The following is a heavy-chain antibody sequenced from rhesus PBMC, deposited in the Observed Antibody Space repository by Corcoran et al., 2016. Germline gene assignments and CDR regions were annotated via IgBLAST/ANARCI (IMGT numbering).Heavy chain of an antibody. D-gene: IGHD4-23*01. J-gene: IGHJ4*01. Sequence: EVQLVESGGGVVQPGGSLRLSCAASGFTFDDYAMHWVRQAPGEGLELVSGISWSVGSTYYSDAVKGQFTIARDNAKNSLYLQMGSLRAEDTALYYCARVASNYGYFDYWGQGVLVTVSS. CDR2: ISWSVGST. CDR1: GFTFDDYA. V-gene: IGHV3-201*01. CDR3: ARVASNYGYFDY.